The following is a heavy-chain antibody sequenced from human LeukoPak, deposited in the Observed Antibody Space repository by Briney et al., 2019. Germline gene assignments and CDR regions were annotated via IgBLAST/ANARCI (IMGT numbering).Heavy chain of an antibody. CDR1: GGSISSYY. D-gene: IGHD3-10*01. V-gene: IGHV4-59*01. CDR3: AREHFYGSGSYDY. CDR2: IYYSGST. Sequence: SETLSLTCTVYGGSISSYYWSWIRQPPGKGLEWIGYIYYSGSTNYNPSLKSRVTISVDTSKNQFSLKLSSVTAADTAVYYCAREHFYGSGSYDYWGQGTLVTVSS. J-gene: IGHJ4*02.